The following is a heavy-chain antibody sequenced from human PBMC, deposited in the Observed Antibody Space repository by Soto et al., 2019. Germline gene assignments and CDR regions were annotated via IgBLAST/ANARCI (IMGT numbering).Heavy chain of an antibody. V-gene: IGHV3-23*01. J-gene: IGHJ3*02. Sequence: PGGSLRLSCAASGFTFSSYAMSWVRQAPGKGLEWVSAISGSGGSTYYADSVKGRFTISRDNSKNTLYLQMNGLRAEDTAVYYCAKGFGRVEVLDAFDIWGQGTMVTVSS. CDR1: GFTFSSYA. CDR3: AKGFGRVEVLDAFDI. D-gene: IGHD3-16*01. CDR2: ISGSGGST.